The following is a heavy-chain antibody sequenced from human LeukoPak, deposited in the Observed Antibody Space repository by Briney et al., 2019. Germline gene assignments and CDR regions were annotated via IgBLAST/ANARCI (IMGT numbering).Heavy chain of an antibody. J-gene: IGHJ3*02. CDR2: IYSGGST. CDR1: GFTVSSNY. Sequence: GGSLRLSCAASGFTVSSNYMSWVRQAPGKGLEWVSDIYSGGSTNYSDYVKGRFTISREDSKNTMYFLMNSLRAEDKAGVYCSGDHPTVTEDAFGIWGQGTMVTVSS. CDR3: SGDHPTVTEDAFGI. V-gene: IGHV3-66*01. D-gene: IGHD4-17*01.